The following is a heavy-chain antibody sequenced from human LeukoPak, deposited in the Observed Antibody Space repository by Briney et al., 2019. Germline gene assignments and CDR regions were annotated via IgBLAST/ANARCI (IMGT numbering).Heavy chain of an antibody. CDR3: AREAFYSSGWLSLFGY. D-gene: IGHD6-19*01. CDR2: INHNGNVN. CDR1: GFTFSSYW. J-gene: IGHJ4*02. Sequence: GGSLRLSCAASGFTFSSYWMNWARQAPGKGLEWVASINHNGNVNYYVDSVKGRFTISRDNAKNSLYLQMSNLRAEDTAVYYCAREAFYSSGWLSLFGYWGQGTLVTVSS. V-gene: IGHV3-7*03.